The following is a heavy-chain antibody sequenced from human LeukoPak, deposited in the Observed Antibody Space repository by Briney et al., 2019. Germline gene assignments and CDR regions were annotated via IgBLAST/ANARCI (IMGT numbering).Heavy chain of an antibody. V-gene: IGHV1-2*02. CDR3: ARVLEYPYYDSSGFDY. J-gene: IGHJ4*02. D-gene: IGHD3-22*01. CDR2: INPNSGGT. CDR1: GYTFTGYY. Sequence: ASVKVSCKASGYTFTGYYMHWVRQAPGQGLEWMGWINPNSGGTSYAQKFQGRVTMTRDTSISTAYMELSRLRSDDTAVYYCARVLEYPYYDSSGFDYWGQGTLVTVSS.